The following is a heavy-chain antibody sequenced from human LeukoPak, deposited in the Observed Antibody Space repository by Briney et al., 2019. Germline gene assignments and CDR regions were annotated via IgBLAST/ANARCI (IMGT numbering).Heavy chain of an antibody. CDR2: INTDGSST. V-gene: IGHV3-74*01. Sequence: GGSLRLSCAASGFTFSSYWMHWVRQAPGKGLVWVSRINTDGSSTSYADSVKGRLTISRDNAKNSLYLQMNSLRTEDTAVYYCARGRGSWYGVYFDYWGQGTLVTVSS. J-gene: IGHJ4*02. D-gene: IGHD6-13*01. CDR1: GFTFSSYW. CDR3: ARGRGSWYGVYFDY.